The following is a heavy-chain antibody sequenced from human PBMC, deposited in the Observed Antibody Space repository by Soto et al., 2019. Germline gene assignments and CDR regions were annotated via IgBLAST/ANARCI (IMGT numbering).Heavy chain of an antibody. CDR2: ISYDGSNK. CDR1: GFAFSSYA. Sequence: PGGSLRLSCAASGFAFSSYAMHWVRQAPGKGLEWVAVISYDGSNKYYADSVKGRSTISRDNSKNTLYLQMNSLRAEDTAVYYCARATIAARPSDYWGQGTLVTVSS. D-gene: IGHD6-6*01. J-gene: IGHJ4*02. V-gene: IGHV3-30-3*01. CDR3: ARATIAARPSDY.